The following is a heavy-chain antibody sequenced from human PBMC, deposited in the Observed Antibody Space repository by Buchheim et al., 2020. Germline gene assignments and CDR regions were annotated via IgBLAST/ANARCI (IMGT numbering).Heavy chain of an antibody. V-gene: IGHV4-59*01. J-gene: IGHJ4*02. Sequence: QVQLQESGPGLVKPSETLSLTCTVSGGSTSSYYWSWIRQPPGKGLEWIGYIYYSGCTNYNPSLKSRVTISVVTSNNQFSLNLSSVTAADTAVYYCARGADYFDYWGQGTL. CDR1: GGSTSSYY. CDR2: IYYSGCT. CDR3: ARGADYFDY.